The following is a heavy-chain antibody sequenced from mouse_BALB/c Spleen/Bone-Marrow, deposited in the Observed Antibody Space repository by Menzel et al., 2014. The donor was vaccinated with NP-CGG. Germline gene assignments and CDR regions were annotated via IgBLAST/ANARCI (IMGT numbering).Heavy chain of an antibody. CDR3: ARPTTVVATGGSFDY. CDR1: GFTFSSYG. J-gene: IGHJ2*01. V-gene: IGHV5-6*01. CDR2: ISSGGSYT. Sequence: EVKVVESGGDLVKPGGSLKLSCAASGFTFSSYGMSWVRQTPDKRLEWVATISSGGSYTYYPDSVKGRFTISRDNAKNTLYLQMSSLKSEVTAMYYCARPTTVVATGGSFDYWGQGTTLTVSS. D-gene: IGHD1-1*01.